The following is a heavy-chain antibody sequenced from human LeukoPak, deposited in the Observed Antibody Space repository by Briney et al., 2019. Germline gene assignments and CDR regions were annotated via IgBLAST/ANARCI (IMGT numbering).Heavy chain of an antibody. Sequence: PGGSLRLSCAVSGFTFSSYWMSWVRQAPGKGLEWVANIKQDGSEKYYVDSVKGRFTISRDNAKNSLYLQMNSLRAEDTAVYYCAREGEGQRGFYYGSAFDIWGQGTMVTVSS. CDR2: IKQDGSEK. D-gene: IGHD3-22*01. CDR1: GFTFSSYW. J-gene: IGHJ3*02. CDR3: AREGEGQRGFYYGSAFDI. V-gene: IGHV3-7*01.